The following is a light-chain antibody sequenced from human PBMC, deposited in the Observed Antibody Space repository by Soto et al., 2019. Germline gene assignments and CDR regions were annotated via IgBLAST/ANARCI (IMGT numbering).Light chain of an antibody. V-gene: IGKV1-5*03. Sequence: DIQMTQSPSTLSASVGDRVTNTSRASQTINTWLAWYQQKPGKAPNLLIYEASSLESGVPPRFGGSRSGTEFTLIISSLQPDDFATYYCQQYYSKSGTFGQLTKVEIK. CDR3: QQYYSKSGT. CDR1: QTINTW. J-gene: IGKJ1*01. CDR2: EAS.